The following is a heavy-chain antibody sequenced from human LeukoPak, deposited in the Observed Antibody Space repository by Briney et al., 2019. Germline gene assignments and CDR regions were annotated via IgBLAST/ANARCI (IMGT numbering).Heavy chain of an antibody. CDR1: GFTFSSYN. Sequence: PGGSLRLSCAASGFTFSSYNMHWVRQVPGKGLEWVSSIVGSGISIYYADSVKGRFTISRDNAKNSLSLQMSSLRAEDTAVYYCASQMGLEYWGQGALVTVSS. V-gene: IGHV3-21*01. D-gene: IGHD2-8*01. CDR3: ASQMGLEY. J-gene: IGHJ4*02. CDR2: IVGSGISI.